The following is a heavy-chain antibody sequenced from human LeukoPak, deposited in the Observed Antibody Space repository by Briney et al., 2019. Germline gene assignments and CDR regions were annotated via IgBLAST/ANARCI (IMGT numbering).Heavy chain of an antibody. CDR1: GGSFSSTNYF. J-gene: IGHJ5*02. CDR3: ATYTIPYNWFDP. Sequence: PSETLSLTCTVSGGSFSSTNYFWGWIRQPPGKGLEWIGSIYYSGSTYYNPSLKSRVTISVDTSKNQFSLKLSSVTAADTAVYYCATYTIPYNWFDPWGQGTLVTVSS. CDR2: IYYSGST. D-gene: IGHD2-8*01. V-gene: IGHV4-39*07.